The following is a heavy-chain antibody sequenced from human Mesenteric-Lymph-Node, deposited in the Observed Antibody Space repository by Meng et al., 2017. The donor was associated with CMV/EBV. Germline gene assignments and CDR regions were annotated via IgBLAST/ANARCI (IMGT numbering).Heavy chain of an antibody. Sequence: GESLKISCAASGFTFSSYLMSWVRQAPGKGLEWVANIKQDGSEKYYVDSVKGRFTISRDNAKNSLYLQMNSLRPEDTAVYYCARDPPRLGMGGGFDYWGQGTLVTVSS. V-gene: IGHV3-7*01. J-gene: IGHJ4*02. CDR1: GFTFSSYL. D-gene: IGHD3-16*01. CDR2: IKQDGSEK. CDR3: ARDPPRLGMGGGFDY.